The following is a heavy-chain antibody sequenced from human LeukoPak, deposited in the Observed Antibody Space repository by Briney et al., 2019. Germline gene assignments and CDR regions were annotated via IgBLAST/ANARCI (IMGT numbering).Heavy chain of an antibody. D-gene: IGHD6-19*01. V-gene: IGHV3-23*01. J-gene: IGHJ4*02. CDR2: ISGGGGIT. Sequence: PGGSLRLSCAASGFTFSSYAMSWVRQAPGKGLEWVSVISGGGGITYYVDSVKGRFTISSDNAKSTLYLLMNSLRAEDTAVFYCAKTMTAGYSSGPSDYWGQGTLVTVSS. CDR1: GFTFSSYA. CDR3: AKTMTAGYSSGPSDY.